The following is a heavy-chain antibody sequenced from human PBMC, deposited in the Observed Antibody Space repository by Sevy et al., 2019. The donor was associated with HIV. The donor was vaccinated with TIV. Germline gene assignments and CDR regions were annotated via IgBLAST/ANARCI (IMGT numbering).Heavy chain of an antibody. J-gene: IGHJ6*02. CDR1: GGSISSSSHY. CDR2: IYYSGST. V-gene: IGHV4-39*01. D-gene: IGHD4-17*01. CDR3: ARLPHDYGVVYYYGMDV. Sequence: SETLSLTCTVSGGSISSSSHYWGWIRQPPGKGLEWIGSIYYSGSTYYNPSLKSRVTISVDTSKNQFSLKLSSVTAADTAVYYCARLPHDYGVVYYYGMDVWGQGTTVTVSS.